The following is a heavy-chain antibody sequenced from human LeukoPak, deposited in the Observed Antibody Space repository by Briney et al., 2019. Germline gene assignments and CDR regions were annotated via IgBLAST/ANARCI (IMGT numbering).Heavy chain of an antibody. D-gene: IGHD4-17*01. Sequence: PSETLSLTCTVSGGSISSSSYYWGWIRQPPGKGLEWIGSIYYSRSTHYNPSLKSRVTISVDTSKNQFSLKLSSVTAADTAVYYCARREQDYAYYYYMDVWGKGTTVTVSS. J-gene: IGHJ6*03. CDR2: IYYSRST. V-gene: IGHV4-39*01. CDR1: GGSISSSSYY. CDR3: ARREQDYAYYYYMDV.